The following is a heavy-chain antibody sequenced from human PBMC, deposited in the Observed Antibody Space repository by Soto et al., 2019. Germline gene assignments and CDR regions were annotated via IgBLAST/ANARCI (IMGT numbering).Heavy chain of an antibody. CDR1: GFTFSSYA. CDR3: AKARGELSPASYDY. D-gene: IGHD3-16*02. V-gene: IGHV3-30*18. Sequence: QVQLVESGGGVVQPGRSLRLSCAASGFTFSSYAMHWVRQAPGKGLEWVAVISYDGSDKYYADSVKGLFTISRDNSKNTLNLQMNSLRADATAVYYGAKARGELSPASYDYWGQGTLITVSS. CDR2: ISYDGSDK. J-gene: IGHJ4*02.